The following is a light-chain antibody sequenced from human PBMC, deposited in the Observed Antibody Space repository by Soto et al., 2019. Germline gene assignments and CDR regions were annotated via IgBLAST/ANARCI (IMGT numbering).Light chain of an antibody. CDR1: QSVSSN. V-gene: IGKV3-15*01. J-gene: IGKJ1*01. CDR3: QQYNNCPRT. Sequence: EIVMTQSPATLSVSPGERATLSCRASQSVSSNLAWYQQKPCQAPRRLIYGASTRATGIPARFSGSGSGTECTLTISSVQSEDFAVYYCQQYNNCPRTFGQGTTVEIK. CDR2: GAS.